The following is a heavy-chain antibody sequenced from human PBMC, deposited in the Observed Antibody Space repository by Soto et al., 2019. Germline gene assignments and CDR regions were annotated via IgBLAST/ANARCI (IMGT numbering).Heavy chain of an antibody. CDR1: GYTFTSHY. J-gene: IGHJ3*01. CDR2: INPSGGST. Sequence: ASVKVSCKASGYTFTSHYMHWVRQAPGQGLEWMGIINPSGGSTSYAQKFQGRVTMTRDTSTSTVYMELSSLRSEDTAVYYCAREVIVVLPTATQGFDVWGQGTLVTVSS. CDR3: AREVIVVLPTATQGFDV. V-gene: IGHV1-46*03. D-gene: IGHD2-2*01.